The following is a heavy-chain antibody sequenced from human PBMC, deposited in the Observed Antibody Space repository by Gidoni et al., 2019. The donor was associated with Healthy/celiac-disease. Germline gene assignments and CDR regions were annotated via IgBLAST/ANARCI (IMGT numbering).Heavy chain of an antibody. V-gene: IGHV1-18*01. Sequence: VQLVQSGAEVKKPGASVKVSCQASGYTLTSYGISWVRQAPGQGREWMGWLSAYKGNTNYAQKLQGRVTMTTETSTSTAYMGLRNLRTDDTAVYYWARAGFDPWGQGTLVTVSS. CDR2: LSAYKGNT. J-gene: IGHJ5*02. CDR3: ARAGFDP. CDR1: GYTLTSYG.